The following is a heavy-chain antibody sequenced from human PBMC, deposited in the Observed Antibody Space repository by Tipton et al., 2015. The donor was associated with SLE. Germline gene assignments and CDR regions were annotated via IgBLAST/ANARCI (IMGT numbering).Heavy chain of an antibody. CDR1: AYSVSNAYY. CDR2: IYESGST. CDR3: AGQLGKAFYYYMDV. V-gene: IGHV4-38-2*02. D-gene: IGHD7-27*01. J-gene: IGHJ6*03. Sequence: TLSLTCTVSAYSVSNAYYWGWVRQTPGGGLEWLGSIYESGSTYYSPSLKSRVTISVNKYTNHFSLQLSSVTAADTAVYYCAGQLGKAFYYYMDVWGKGTTVTVSS.